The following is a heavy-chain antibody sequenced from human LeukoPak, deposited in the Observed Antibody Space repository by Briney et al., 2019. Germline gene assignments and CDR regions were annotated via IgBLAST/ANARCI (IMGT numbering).Heavy chain of an antibody. CDR2: IKQDGSEK. CDR1: GFTFSSYW. CDR3: ARVELWRDYYYYMDV. Sequence: GGSLRLSCAASGFTFSSYWMSWVRQAPGKGPEWVANIKQDGSEKYYVDSVKGRFTISRDNAKNSLYLQMNSLRAEDTAVYYCARVELWRDYYYYMDVWGKGTTVTVSS. D-gene: IGHD5-18*01. J-gene: IGHJ6*03. V-gene: IGHV3-7*01.